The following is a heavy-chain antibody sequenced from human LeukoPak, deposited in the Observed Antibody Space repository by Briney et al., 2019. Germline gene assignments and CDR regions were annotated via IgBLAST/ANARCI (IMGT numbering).Heavy chain of an antibody. D-gene: IGHD3-10*01. Sequence: PGGSLRLSCAASGFTFSSYSMNWVRQAPGKGLEWVSYISSSSSTKYYADSVKGRFTISRDNSKNTLYLQMNSLRAEDTAVYYCAKDHKKYYYGSGSYYYYYYYMDVWGKGTTVTISS. V-gene: IGHV3-48*01. J-gene: IGHJ6*03. CDR3: AKDHKKYYYGSGSYYYYYYYMDV. CDR1: GFTFSSYS. CDR2: ISSSSSTK.